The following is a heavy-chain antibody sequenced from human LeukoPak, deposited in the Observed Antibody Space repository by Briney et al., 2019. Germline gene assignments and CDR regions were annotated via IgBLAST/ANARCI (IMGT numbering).Heavy chain of an antibody. Sequence: PGGSLRLSCAASGFTFSSYATSWVRQAPGKGLEWVSTISSSGGSTYYADSVKGRFTISRDNFKKTLYLEMDSLRAEDTALYYSAAGYSSGDYDPFDYWGQGTLVTVSS. D-gene: IGHD6-19*01. J-gene: IGHJ4*02. CDR1: GFTFSSYA. CDR2: ISSSGGST. V-gene: IGHV3-23*01. CDR3: AAGYSSGDYDPFDY.